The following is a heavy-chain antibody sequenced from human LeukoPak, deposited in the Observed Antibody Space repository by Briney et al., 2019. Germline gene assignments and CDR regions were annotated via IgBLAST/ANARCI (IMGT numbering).Heavy chain of an antibody. J-gene: IGHJ5*02. CDR2: MNPNSGNT. V-gene: IGHV1-8*01. CDR3: ARGRRKIGGINWFDP. CDR1: GYTFTSYD. Sequence: GASVKVSCKASGYTFTSYDINWVRQATGLGLEWMGWMNPNSGNTGYAQKFQGRVTMTRNTSISTAYMELSSLRSEDTAVYYCARGRRKIGGINWFDPWGQGTLVTVSS.